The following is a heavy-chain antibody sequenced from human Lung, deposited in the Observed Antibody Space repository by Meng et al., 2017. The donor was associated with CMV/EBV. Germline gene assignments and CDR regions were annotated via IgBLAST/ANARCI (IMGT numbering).Heavy chain of an antibody. CDR2: IRNRTRGGTT. CDR3: ARGSGSPEH. J-gene: IGHJ1*01. CDR1: RFTFGDYA. Sequence: GGSLRLXCTASRFTFGDYAMTWVRQAPGKRLEWIGFIRNRTRGGTTEYAASVKGRFSILRDDSKSIAYLQMDSVKIEDTGVYFCARGSGSPEHWGQGTLVTVSS. D-gene: IGHD3-10*01. V-gene: IGHV3-49*04.